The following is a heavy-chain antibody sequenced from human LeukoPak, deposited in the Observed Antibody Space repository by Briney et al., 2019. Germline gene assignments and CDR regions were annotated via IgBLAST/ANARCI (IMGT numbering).Heavy chain of an antibody. J-gene: IGHJ4*02. Sequence: SETLSLTCTVSGGSTPNYYWSWIRQPVGKGLKWIGRIYAGGNTDHNPSLKSRVTMSVDSSKNQYSLRLRSVTAADTAVYYCAREHKDYDGDGYYYGYWGQGTLVTVSS. CDR1: GGSTPNYY. CDR3: AREHKDYDGDGYYYGY. D-gene: IGHD3-22*01. CDR2: IYAGGNT. V-gene: IGHV4-4*07.